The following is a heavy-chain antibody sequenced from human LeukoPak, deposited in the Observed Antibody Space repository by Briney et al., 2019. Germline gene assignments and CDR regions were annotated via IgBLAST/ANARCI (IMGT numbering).Heavy chain of an antibody. Sequence: ASVKVSCKASGYTFSIYGISWVRQAPGQGGEWMGWISVYNGDTNYAQKLQGRVAMTTDTSTSTAYMELRSLRFEDTAVYYCAKDPGGSYLPGVYFAYWGQGALVTVSS. D-gene: IGHD1-26*01. CDR2: ISVYNGDT. CDR3: AKDPGGSYLPGVYFAY. CDR1: GYTFSIYG. V-gene: IGHV1-18*01. J-gene: IGHJ4*02.